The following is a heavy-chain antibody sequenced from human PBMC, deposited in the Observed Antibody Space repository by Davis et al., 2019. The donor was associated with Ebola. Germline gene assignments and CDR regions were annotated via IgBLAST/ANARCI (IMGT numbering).Heavy chain of an antibody. V-gene: IGHV3-11*01. D-gene: IGHD1-26*01. CDR3: ARVVGGSYLYYYYGMDG. CDR2: ISSSGSTI. Sequence: GESLKISCAASGFTFSDYYMSWLRQAPGKGLEWVSYISSSGSTIYYADSVKGRFTISRDNAKNSLYLQMNSLRAEDTAVYYCARVVGGSYLYYYYGMDGWGKGTTVTVSS. J-gene: IGHJ6*04. CDR1: GFTFSDYY.